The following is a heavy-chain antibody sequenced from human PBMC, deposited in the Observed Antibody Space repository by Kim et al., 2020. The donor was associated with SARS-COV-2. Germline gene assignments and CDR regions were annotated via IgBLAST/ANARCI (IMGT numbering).Heavy chain of an antibody. D-gene: IGHD3-10*01. CDR1: GFTFSSYA. CDR2: ISYDGSNK. CDR3: ASALLWFGELVAPFDY. J-gene: IGHJ4*02. V-gene: IGHV3-30*04. Sequence: GGSLRLSCAASGFTFSSYAMHWVRQAPGKGLEWVAVISYDGSNKYYADSVKGRFTISRDNSKNTLYLQMNSLRAEDTAVYYCASALLWFGELVAPFDYWGQGTLVTVSS.